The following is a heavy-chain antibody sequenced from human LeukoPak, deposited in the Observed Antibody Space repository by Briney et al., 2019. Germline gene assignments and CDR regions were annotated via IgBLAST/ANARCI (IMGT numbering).Heavy chain of an antibody. D-gene: IGHD3-16*01. CDR2: ISGTADSK. Sequence: PGGSLRLSCAASRFIFRNYAMSWVRQAPGRGLEWLSIISGTADSKYYADSVKGRFTISRDNPRSTLYLEMSILRAEDTAVYYCAKADATIGGAFDTWGQGTMVIVSS. V-gene: IGHV3-23*01. CDR3: AKADATIGGAFDT. CDR1: RFIFRNYA. J-gene: IGHJ3*02.